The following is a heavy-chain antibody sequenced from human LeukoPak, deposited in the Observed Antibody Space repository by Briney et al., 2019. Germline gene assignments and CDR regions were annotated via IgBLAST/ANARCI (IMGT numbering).Heavy chain of an antibody. V-gene: IGHV4-39*07. CDR2: IFHSGST. D-gene: IGHD2-15*01. Sequence: SETLSLTCTVSGGSISTSIYYSGWFRQPPGKGLERLGNIFHSGSTYYSPSLKSRVTISVDTSKNQFSLKLSSVTAADTAVYYCAKVASETYSYYYMDVWGKGTTVTISS. J-gene: IGHJ6*03. CDR3: AKVASETYSYYYMDV. CDR1: GGSISTSIYY.